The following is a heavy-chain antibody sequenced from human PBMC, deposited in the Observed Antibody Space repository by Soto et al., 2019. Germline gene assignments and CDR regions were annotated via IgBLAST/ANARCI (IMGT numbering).Heavy chain of an antibody. J-gene: IGHJ4*02. D-gene: IGHD5-12*01. CDR3: ARGVYSGYDYAY. CDR1: GGTFSSYA. Sequence: ASVKVSCKASGGTFSSYAISWVRQAPGQGLEWMGGIIPIFGTANYAQKFQGRVTITADESTSTAYMELSSLRSEDTAVYYCARGVYSGYDYAYWGQGTLVTVSS. V-gene: IGHV1-69*13. CDR2: IIPIFGTA.